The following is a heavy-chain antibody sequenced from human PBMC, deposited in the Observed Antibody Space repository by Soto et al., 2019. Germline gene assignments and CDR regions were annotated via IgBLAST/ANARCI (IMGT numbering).Heavy chain of an antibody. V-gene: IGHV4-30-2*01. D-gene: IGHD3-10*01. CDR1: GGSISSGGYS. CDR3: ARRFDGDYGMDV. J-gene: IGHJ6*02. CDR2: IYHSGST. Sequence: PSETLSLTCAVSGGSISSGGYSWSWIRQPPGKGLEWIGYIYHSGSTYYNPSLKSRVTISVDRSKNQFSLKLSSVTAADTAVYYCARRFDGDYGMDVWGQGTTVSVSS.